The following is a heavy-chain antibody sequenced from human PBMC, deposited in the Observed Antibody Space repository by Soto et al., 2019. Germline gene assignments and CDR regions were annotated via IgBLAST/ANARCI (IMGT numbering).Heavy chain of an antibody. D-gene: IGHD2-21*02. V-gene: IGHV3-15*01. CDR3: TTDLMTSTN. J-gene: IGHJ4*02. CDR2: LKSKTDGGTT. CDR1: GFTFTNAW. Sequence: PGGSLRLSCAASGFTFTNAWTSWVRQAPGKGLEWVGRLKSKTDGGTTDYAAPVKGRFTISRDDSKNTLYLQMNSLKPEDTGVYYCTTDLMTSTNWGQGTLVTVSS.